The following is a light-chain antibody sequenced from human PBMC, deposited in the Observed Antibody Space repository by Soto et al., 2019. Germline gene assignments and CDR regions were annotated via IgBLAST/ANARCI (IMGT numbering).Light chain of an antibody. CDR3: RSYTSSSTLNV. J-gene: IGLJ1*01. CDR2: DVS. V-gene: IGLV2-14*01. Sequence: QSALTQPASVSGSPGQSVTISCTGTSSDIGGYNYVSWYQQHPGKAPKLMIYDVSNRPSGVSNRFSGSKSGTTASLTISGLQAEDEADYYCRSYTSSSTLNVFGTGTKLTVL. CDR1: SSDIGGYNY.